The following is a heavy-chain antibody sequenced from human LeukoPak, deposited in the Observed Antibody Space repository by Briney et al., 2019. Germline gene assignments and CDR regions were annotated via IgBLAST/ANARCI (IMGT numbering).Heavy chain of an antibody. V-gene: IGHV4-39*01. J-gene: IGHJ3*01. CDR3: ARIKDEAFDV. CDR1: GDSISGSRCY. CDR2: IFYSGNT. Sequence: PSETLSLTCTVSGDSISGSRCYWGWIRQPPGKGLEWIASIFYSGNTYYNPSLKSRVTIAVDTSKNQFSLKLYSVTAADTAVYYCARIKDEAFDVWGQGAMVSVSP.